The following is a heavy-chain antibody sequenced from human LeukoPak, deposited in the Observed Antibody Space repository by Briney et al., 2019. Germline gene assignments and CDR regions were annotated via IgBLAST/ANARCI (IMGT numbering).Heavy chain of an antibody. CDR3: AKDPLAGYSYGSSFDY. V-gene: IGHV3-23*01. CDR2: ISGSGGST. D-gene: IGHD5-18*01. CDR1: GFTFSRHG. J-gene: IGHJ4*02. Sequence: PGGSLRLSCAASGFTFSRHGMNWVRQAPGKGLEWVSGISGSGGSTYYADSVKGRFTISRDNSKNTLYLQMNSLRAEDTAVYYCAKDPLAGYSYGSSFDYWGQGTLVTVSS.